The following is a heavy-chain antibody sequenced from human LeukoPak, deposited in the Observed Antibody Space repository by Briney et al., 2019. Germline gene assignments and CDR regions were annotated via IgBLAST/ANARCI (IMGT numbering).Heavy chain of an antibody. CDR2: MNHNSGNT. Sequence: ASVKVFCKASGYTFTSYDINWVRQATGKGLEWMGCMNHNSGNTGYAHKLQGRVIITSNTPIQKPSIELNSQSAEDAAVYYCARGLTTVVTHHSYYYCYTNVWGKGTTVTVSS. CDR3: ARGLTTVVTHHSYYYCYTNV. D-gene: IGHD4-23*01. CDR1: GYTFTSYD. V-gene: IGHV1-8*03. J-gene: IGHJ6*03.